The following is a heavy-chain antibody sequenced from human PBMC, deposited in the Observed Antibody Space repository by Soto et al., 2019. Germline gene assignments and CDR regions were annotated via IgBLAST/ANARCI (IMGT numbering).Heavy chain of an antibody. CDR3: ARDIYDILTGYSYYCDY. D-gene: IGHD3-9*01. Sequence: ASVKVSCKASGYTFTSYGISWVRQAPGQGLEWMGWISAYNGNTNYAQKLQGRVTMTTDTSTSTAYMELRSLRSDDTAVYYCARDIYDILTGYSYYCDYWGQGTLVTVSS. V-gene: IGHV1-18*01. CDR2: ISAYNGNT. J-gene: IGHJ4*02. CDR1: GYTFTSYG.